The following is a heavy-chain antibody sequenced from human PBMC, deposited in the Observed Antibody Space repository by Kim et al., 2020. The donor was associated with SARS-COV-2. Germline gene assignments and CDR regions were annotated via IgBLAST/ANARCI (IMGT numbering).Heavy chain of an antibody. CDR2: IKQDGSES. V-gene: IGHV3-7*05. J-gene: IGHJ4*02. CDR1: GFTFYDYW. CDR3: ARDWGDY. D-gene: IGHD3-16*01. Sequence: GGSLRLSCVGSGFTFYDYWMTWVRLAPGKGLEWVAVIKQDGSESYYVDSVRGRFTISRDNAENSFYLQMNSLRADDTAVYYCARDWGDYWGQGTLVPVSS.